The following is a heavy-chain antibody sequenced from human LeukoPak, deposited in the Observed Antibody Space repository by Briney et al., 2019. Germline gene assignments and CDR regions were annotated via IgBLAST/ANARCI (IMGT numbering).Heavy chain of an antibody. CDR3: ASAEPRGSSWYPY. Sequence: SQTLSLTCVISGDSVSSNSAAWNWIRQSPSRGLEWLGRTYYRSKWYNDYAVSVKSRITINPDTSKNQFSLKLSSVTAADTAVYYCASAEPRGSSWYPYWGQGTLVTVSS. V-gene: IGHV6-1*01. J-gene: IGHJ4*02. CDR1: GDSVSSNSAA. CDR2: TYYRSKWYN. D-gene: IGHD6-13*01.